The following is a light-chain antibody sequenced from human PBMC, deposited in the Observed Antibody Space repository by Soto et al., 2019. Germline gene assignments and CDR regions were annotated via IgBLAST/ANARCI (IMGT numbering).Light chain of an antibody. CDR2: DIS. CDR1: QSVGSD. Sequence: EIVMTKSPATLSVSPGERATLSCRASQSVGSDLAWYQQKPGQAPRLVIYDISTRATGVPTRISGSGSGTEFTLTISSLQSEDFAVYYCQQYNSWPLTFGGGTKVDIK. CDR3: QQYNSWPLT. V-gene: IGKV3D-15*01. J-gene: IGKJ4*01.